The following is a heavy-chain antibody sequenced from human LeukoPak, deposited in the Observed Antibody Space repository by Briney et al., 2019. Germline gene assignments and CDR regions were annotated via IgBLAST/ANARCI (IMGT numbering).Heavy chain of an antibody. Sequence: GGSLRLSCAASGFTFSSYWMHWVRQPPGKGLVWVSRIKSDVSSTSYADSVKGRFTISRDNAKNTLYLQMNSLRAEDTAVYYCARGGPYSSDNFDYSGQGILVTVSS. J-gene: IGHJ4*02. CDR2: IKSDVSST. D-gene: IGHD5-18*01. CDR3: ARGGPYSSDNFDY. V-gene: IGHV3-74*01. CDR1: GFTFSSYW.